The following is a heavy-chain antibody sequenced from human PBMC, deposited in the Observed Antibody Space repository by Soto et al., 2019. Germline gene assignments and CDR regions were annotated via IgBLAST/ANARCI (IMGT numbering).Heavy chain of an antibody. V-gene: IGHV3-74*03. CDR1: GFTFRNSC. D-gene: IGHD5-18*01. CDR3: ATLSSFGPGY. CDR2: TYSDDGRGT. Sequence: PGGSLTLSCVASGFTFRNSCMHWVRLAQGKGLEWVSHTYSDDGRGTTYADSVKGRFTVSRDKAKSTVYLQMNSLRAEDTAVYYWATLSSFGPGYLGRGTLVTVSS. J-gene: IGHJ4*01.